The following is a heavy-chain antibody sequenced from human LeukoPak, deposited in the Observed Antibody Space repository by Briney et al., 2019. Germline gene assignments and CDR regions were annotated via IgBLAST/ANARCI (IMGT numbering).Heavy chain of an antibody. CDR1: GYIFTGYY. CDR2: IDPNSGDT. J-gene: IGHJ4*02. V-gene: IGHV1-2*02. D-gene: IGHD3-22*01. Sequence: ASVKVSCKASGYIFTGYYMHWVRQAPGQGLEWMGWIDPNSGDTNYAQNFQGRVTMTRDTSISTAYMELSRLRSDDTAVYYCARITYYYDSYYGFWGQGTLVTVSS. CDR3: ARITYYYDSYYGF.